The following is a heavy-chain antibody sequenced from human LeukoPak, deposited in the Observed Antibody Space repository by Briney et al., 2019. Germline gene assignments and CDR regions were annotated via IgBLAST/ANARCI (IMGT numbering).Heavy chain of an antibody. CDR3: ARLPTKYCSSTSCAPPDLDY. Sequence: SETLSLTCAVYGGSFSGYYWSWIRQPPGKGLEWIGEINHSGSTNYNPSLKSRVTISVDTPKNQFSLKLSSVTAADTAVYYCARLPTKYCSSTSCAPPDLDYWGQGTLVTVSS. CDR2: INHSGST. J-gene: IGHJ4*02. CDR1: GGSFSGYY. D-gene: IGHD2-2*01. V-gene: IGHV4-34*01.